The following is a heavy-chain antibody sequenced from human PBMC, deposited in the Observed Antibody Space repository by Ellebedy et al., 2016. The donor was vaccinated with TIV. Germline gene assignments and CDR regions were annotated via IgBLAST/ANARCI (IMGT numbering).Heavy chain of an antibody. Sequence: GESLKISCAASGFTVSSNYMSWVRQAPGKGLEWVSVIYSGGSTYYADSVKGRFTISRENGKNSVYLQMNSLRAEDTAVYYCARATSGFDYWGQGALATVSS. V-gene: IGHV3-53*01. CDR1: GFTVSSNY. CDR3: ARATSGFDY. D-gene: IGHD5-24*01. CDR2: IYSGGST. J-gene: IGHJ4*02.